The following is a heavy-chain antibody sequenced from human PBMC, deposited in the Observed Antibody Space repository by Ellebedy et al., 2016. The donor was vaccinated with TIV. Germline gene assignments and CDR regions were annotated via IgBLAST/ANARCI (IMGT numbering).Heavy chain of an antibody. J-gene: IGHJ3*02. CDR2: IIPILGIA. Sequence: AASVKVSCKASGGTFSSYAISWVRQAPGQGLEWMGRIIPILGIANYAQKFQGRVTITRDTSASTAYMELSSLRSEDTAVYYCARDHRDRHAFDIWGQGTMVTVSS. V-gene: IGHV1-69*04. CDR1: GGTFSSYA. CDR3: ARDHRDRHAFDI.